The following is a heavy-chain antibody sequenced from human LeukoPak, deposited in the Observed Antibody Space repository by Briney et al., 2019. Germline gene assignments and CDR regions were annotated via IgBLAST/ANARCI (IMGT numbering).Heavy chain of an antibody. Sequence: PGGSLRLSCAASGFTFSSFEMNWVRQAPGKGPEWVSSITSSSSYIFYADSVKGRFTVSRDDATNSVYLEMNSLRAEDTAVYYCARGGDKRLARNWFDPWGQGTVVTVSS. J-gene: IGHJ5*02. D-gene: IGHD3-16*01. CDR3: ARGGDKRLARNWFDP. V-gene: IGHV3-21*01. CDR1: GFTFSSFE. CDR2: ITSSSSYI.